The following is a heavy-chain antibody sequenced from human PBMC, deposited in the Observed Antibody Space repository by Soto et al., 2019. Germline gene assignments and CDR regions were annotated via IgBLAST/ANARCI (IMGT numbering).Heavy chain of an antibody. CDR1: GYTFTSYY. V-gene: IGHV1-46*01. CDR2: INPSGGST. CDR3: ARDFTWSYDYVWGSYRSSKYYFDY. D-gene: IGHD3-16*02. Sequence: ASVKVSGKASGYTFTSYYMHWVRQAPGQGLEWMGIINPSGGSTSYAQKFQGRVTMTRDTSTSTVYMELSSLRSEDTAVYYCARDFTWSYDYVWGSYRSSKYYFDYWG. J-gene: IGHJ4*01.